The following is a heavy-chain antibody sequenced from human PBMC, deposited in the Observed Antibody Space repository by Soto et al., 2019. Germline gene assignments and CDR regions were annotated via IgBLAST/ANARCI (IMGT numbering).Heavy chain of an antibody. CDR1: GYTFTGYY. CDR2: INPNSGGT. V-gene: IGHV1-2*04. D-gene: IGHD3-22*01. Sequence: ASVKVSCKASGYTFTGYYMHWVRQAPGQGLEWMGWINPNSGGTNYAQKFQGWVTMTRDTSISTAYMELGRLRSDDTAVYYCARDLGAAYYDSSGYYYDYYYGMDVWGQGTTVTVSS. J-gene: IGHJ6*02. CDR3: ARDLGAAYYDSSGYYYDYYYGMDV.